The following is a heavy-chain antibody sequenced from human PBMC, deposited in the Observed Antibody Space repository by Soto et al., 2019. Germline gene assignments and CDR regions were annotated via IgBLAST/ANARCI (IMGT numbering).Heavy chain of an antibody. CDR3: AAAAAGIFDY. V-gene: IGHV4-61*01. D-gene: IGHD6-13*01. Sequence: PSDTLSLTCTVSGGSXSSGSYYWRWIRQPPGKGLEWIGYIYYSGSTNYNPSLKSRVTISVDTSKNQFSLKLSSVTAADTAVYYCAAAAAGIFDYWGQGTLVTVSS. J-gene: IGHJ4*02. CDR1: GGSXSSGSYY. CDR2: IYYSGST.